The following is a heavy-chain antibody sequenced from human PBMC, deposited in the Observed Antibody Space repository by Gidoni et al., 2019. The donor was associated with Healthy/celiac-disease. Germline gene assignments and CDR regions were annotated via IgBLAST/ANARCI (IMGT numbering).Heavy chain of an antibody. CDR1: GGSTSSGGYS. Sequence: QRQLQESGSGLVKPSQTLSLTCAVSGGSTSSGGYSWSWIRQPPGKGLEWIGYIYHSGSTYYNPSLKSRVTISVDRSKNQFSLKLSSVTAADTAVYYCASVWFGDLDIWGQGTMVTVSS. J-gene: IGHJ3*02. CDR2: IYHSGST. CDR3: ASVWFGDLDI. V-gene: IGHV4-30-2*01. D-gene: IGHD3-10*01.